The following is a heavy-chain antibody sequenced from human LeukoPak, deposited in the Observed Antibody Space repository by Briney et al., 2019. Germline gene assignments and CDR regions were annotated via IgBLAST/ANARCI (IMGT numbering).Heavy chain of an antibody. J-gene: IGHJ6*02. Sequence: ASVKVSCKASGYTFTGYYMHWVRQAPGQGLEWMGWMNPNSGNTGYAQKFQGRVTMTRNTSISTAYMELSSLRSEDTAVYYCARVHRTGTTTVYYYYGMDVWGQGTTVTVSS. V-gene: IGHV1-8*02. CDR1: GYTFTGYY. CDR3: ARVHRTGTTTVYYYYGMDV. D-gene: IGHD1-1*01. CDR2: MNPNSGNT.